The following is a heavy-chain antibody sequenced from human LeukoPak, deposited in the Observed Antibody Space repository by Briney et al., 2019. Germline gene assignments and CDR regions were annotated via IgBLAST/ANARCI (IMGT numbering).Heavy chain of an antibody. Sequence: PGGSLRLSCAASGFTFSSYEMNWVRQAPGKGLEWVSYISSSGSTIYYADSVKGRFTISRDNAKNSLYLQMNSLRAEDTAVYYCARVFSKVERDDYWVQGTLVTVSS. CDR3: ARVFSKVERDDY. J-gene: IGHJ4*02. V-gene: IGHV3-48*03. D-gene: IGHD1-1*01. CDR1: GFTFSSYE. CDR2: ISSSGSTI.